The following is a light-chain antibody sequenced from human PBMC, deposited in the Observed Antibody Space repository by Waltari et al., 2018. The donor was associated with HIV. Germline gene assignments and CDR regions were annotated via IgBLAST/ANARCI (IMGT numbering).Light chain of an antibody. CDR3: QQYYSSAWT. CDR1: QSVLYSSNNKNY. J-gene: IGKJ1*01. V-gene: IGKV4-1*01. CDR2: WAS. Sequence: DIVMTQSPDSLAVSLGERATINRKSSQSVLYSSNNKNYLAWYQQKPGQPPKLLVYWASTRKSGVPDRFSGSGSGTDFTLTISSLQAEDVAVYYGQQYYSSAWTFGQGTKVEIK.